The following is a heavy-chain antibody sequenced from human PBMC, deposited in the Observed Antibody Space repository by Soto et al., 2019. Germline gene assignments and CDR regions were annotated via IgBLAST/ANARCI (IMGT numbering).Heavy chain of an antibody. J-gene: IGHJ5*02. CDR3: ATRIGNIGWYWLDT. Sequence: QLQLVQSGPEVKRPGTSLKVSCKASGFTFSSSAVQWVRQARGQRIEWIGWIVLGNGNTNNAQKFQERVTITRDMSTSTAYMEMRSLTFEDTAVYYCATRIGNIGWYWLDTWGQGTLVTVSS. D-gene: IGHD6-19*01. CDR1: GFTFSSSA. CDR2: IVLGNGNT. V-gene: IGHV1-58*01.